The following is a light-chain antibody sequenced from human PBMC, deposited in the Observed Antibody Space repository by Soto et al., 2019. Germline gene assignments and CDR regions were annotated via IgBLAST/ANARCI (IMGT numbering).Light chain of an antibody. V-gene: IGKV3-20*01. CDR1: QSLSSSY. CDR3: QQFATSPLT. Sequence: NVLTHSPGTLSLSPGERATLSFRSSQSLSSSYLAWYQQKPGQAPRLLIYGASSRATGIPDRFSGSGSGTDFTLTISRLEPEDFAVYYCQQFATSPLTFGGGTKVDIK. J-gene: IGKJ4*01. CDR2: GAS.